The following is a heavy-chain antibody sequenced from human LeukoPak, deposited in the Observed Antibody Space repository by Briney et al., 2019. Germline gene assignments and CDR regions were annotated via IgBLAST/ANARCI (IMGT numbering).Heavy chain of an antibody. J-gene: IGHJ4*02. CDR1: GFTFSGYW. D-gene: IGHD3-10*01. V-gene: IGHV3-7*03. Sequence: PGGSLRLSCVASGFTFSGYWMSWVRQAPGKGPEWVANIKQDGSEIYYVDSVKGRFTISRDNAKNSLYLQMNSLRAEGTAVYYCAKDDAWIRFGEWSQGTLVTVSS. CDR2: IKQDGSEI. CDR3: AKDDAWIRFGE.